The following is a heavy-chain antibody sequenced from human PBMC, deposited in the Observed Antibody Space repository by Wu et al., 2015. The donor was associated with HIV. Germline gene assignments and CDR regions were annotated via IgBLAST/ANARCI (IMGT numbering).Heavy chain of an antibody. V-gene: IGHV1-2*02. CDR3: ARHRVEVAASGLEDYYYYGMDV. J-gene: IGHJ6*02. CDR1: GYTFTDFY. D-gene: IGHD2-15*01. Sequence: QVQLVQSGAEVKKPGASLKVSCKTSGYTFTDFYIHWVRQAPGQGLGWMGWINPKSGGTNYPQKFQGRVTMSRDTSISTAYVEVSRLRSDDTAVYYCARHRVEVAASGLEDYYYYGMDVWGQGTTVTVSS. CDR2: INPKSGGT.